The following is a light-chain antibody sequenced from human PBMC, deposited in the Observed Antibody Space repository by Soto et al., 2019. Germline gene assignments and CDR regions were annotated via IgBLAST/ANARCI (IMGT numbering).Light chain of an antibody. Sequence: DIVLTQSPGTLSLSPGERATLSCRASQSVSGSYLAWYQQKPGQAPRLLIYGASSRATGIPDRFSGDGSGTDFTLPISRLEPEDFVVYYCQRYGTSPTWTFGQGTKVEV. CDR2: GAS. J-gene: IGKJ1*01. CDR1: QSVSGSY. V-gene: IGKV3-20*01. CDR3: QRYGTSPTWT.